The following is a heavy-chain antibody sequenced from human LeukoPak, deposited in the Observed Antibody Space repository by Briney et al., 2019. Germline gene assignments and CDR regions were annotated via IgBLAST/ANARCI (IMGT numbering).Heavy chain of an antibody. J-gene: IGHJ4*02. CDR1: GGSFSGYY. Sequence: SETLPLTCAVYGGSFSGYYWSWIRQPPGKGLEWIGEINHSGSTNYNPSLKSRVTISVDTSKNQFSLKLSSVTAADTAVYYCASGGGVSYYGDYEGYWGQGTLVTVSS. D-gene: IGHD4-17*01. V-gene: IGHV4-34*01. CDR2: INHSGST. CDR3: ASGGGVSYYGDYEGY.